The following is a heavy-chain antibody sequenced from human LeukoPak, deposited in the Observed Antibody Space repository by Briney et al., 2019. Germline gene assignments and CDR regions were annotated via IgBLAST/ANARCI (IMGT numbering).Heavy chain of an antibody. Sequence: GGSLSLSCVLCGFLYRRHDMSGLRQAPGKGLEWVSAISGSGGSTYYADSVKGRFTISRDNSKNTLYLQMDSLRAEDTAVYYFACEWGPLGWPFDYWVQGTLVTGSS. CDR3: ACEWGPLGWPFDY. CDR2: ISGSGGST. CDR1: GFLYRRHD. V-gene: IGHV3-23*01. D-gene: IGHD1-26*01. J-gene: IGHJ4*02.